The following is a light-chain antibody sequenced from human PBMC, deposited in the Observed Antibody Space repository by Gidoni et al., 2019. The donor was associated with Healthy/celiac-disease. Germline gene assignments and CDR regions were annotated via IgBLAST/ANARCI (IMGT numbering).Light chain of an antibody. Sequence: EIVMTQYTATLSVSPGERATLSCRASQSVSSNLAWYQQKPGQAPRLLSYGASTRATGIPARFSGSGSGTEFTLTISSLQSEDFAVYYCQQYNNWPPWTFGQGTKVEIK. CDR2: GAS. CDR3: QQYNNWPPWT. V-gene: IGKV3-15*01. CDR1: QSVSSN. J-gene: IGKJ1*01.